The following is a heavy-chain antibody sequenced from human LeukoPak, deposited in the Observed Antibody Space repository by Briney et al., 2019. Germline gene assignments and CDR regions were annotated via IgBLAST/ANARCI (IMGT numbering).Heavy chain of an antibody. Sequence: PSETLSLTCTVSGGSISSYYWRWIRQPAGKGLEWIGRIYTSGSTNYNPSLKSRVTMSVDTSKNQFSLKLSSVTAADTAVYYCARDPIVVVPAAVYYYYGMDVWGQGTTVTVSS. V-gene: IGHV4-4*07. CDR1: GGSISSYY. CDR3: ARDPIVVVPAAVYYYYGMDV. D-gene: IGHD2-2*01. J-gene: IGHJ6*02. CDR2: IYTSGST.